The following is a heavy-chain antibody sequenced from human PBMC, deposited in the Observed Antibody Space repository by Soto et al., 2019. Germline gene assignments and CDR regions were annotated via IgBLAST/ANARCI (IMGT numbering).Heavy chain of an antibody. CDR3: ARDPPHTVTTTFDY. V-gene: IGHV3-48*02. D-gene: IGHD4-17*01. J-gene: IGHJ4*02. Sequence: EVQLVESGGGLVQPGGSLRLSCAASGFTFSTYSMNWVRQAPGKGLEWVSYISRSSTTIYYGDSVKGRFSISRDKAKNSLYLQMNSLRDEDTAVYYCARDPPHTVTTTFDYWGQGTLVTVSS. CDR1: GFTFSTYS. CDR2: ISRSSTTI.